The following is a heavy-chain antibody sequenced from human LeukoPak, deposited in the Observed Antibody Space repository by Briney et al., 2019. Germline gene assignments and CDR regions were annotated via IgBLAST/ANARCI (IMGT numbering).Heavy chain of an antibody. Sequence: GGALRLYCAASGFTFSSYEMKWVRQAPGKGLEWVSYISSSGSTITDAASVKDRFTIPIDNAKKSLYLQMNSVRAEDTVVYYCARVPRWYVIDYWGQGTLVTVSS. J-gene: IGHJ4*02. CDR2: ISSSGSTI. V-gene: IGHV3-48*03. D-gene: IGHD4-23*01. CDR1: GFTFSSYE. CDR3: ARVPRWYVIDY.